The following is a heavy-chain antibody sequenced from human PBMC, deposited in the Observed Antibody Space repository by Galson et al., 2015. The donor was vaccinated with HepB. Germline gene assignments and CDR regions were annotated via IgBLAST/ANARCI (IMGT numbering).Heavy chain of an antibody. D-gene: IGHD3-10*01. CDR3: AKARSLITMVRGSVTTSIHYYGMDV. Sequence: SLRLSCAASGFTFISYDMHWVRQAPGKGLEWVAIISYNGNKRNYADSVKGRFTISRDQSKNTLYLQMDSLRPEDTAVYYCAKARSLITMVRGSVTTSIHYYGMDVWGQGTTVTVSS. CDR2: ISYNGNKR. CDR1: GFTFISYD. J-gene: IGHJ6*02. V-gene: IGHV3-30*18.